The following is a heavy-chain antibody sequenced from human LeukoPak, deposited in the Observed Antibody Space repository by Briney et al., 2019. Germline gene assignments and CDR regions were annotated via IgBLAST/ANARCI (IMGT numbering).Heavy chain of an antibody. D-gene: IGHD1-26*01. V-gene: IGHV4-30-2*01. J-gene: IGHJ4*02. CDR2: IYHSGST. CDR1: GGSISSGGYY. CDR3: ARSGAWIDY. Sequence: SETLSLTCTVSGGSISSGGYYWSWIRQPPGKGLEWIGYIYHSGSTYYNPSLKSRATISVDRSKNQFSLKLSSVTAADTAVYYCARSGAWIDYWGQGTLVTVSS.